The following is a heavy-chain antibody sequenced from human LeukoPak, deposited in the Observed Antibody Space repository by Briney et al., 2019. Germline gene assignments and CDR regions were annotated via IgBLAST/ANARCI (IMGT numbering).Heavy chain of an antibody. V-gene: IGHV1-18*01. D-gene: IGHD2-15*01. Sequence: ASVTVSCKASGYTFTSYGISWVRQAPGQGLEWMGWISAYNGNTNYAQKLQGRVTMTTDTSTSTAHTELRSRRSDDTAVYYCARDGAVAGTLSFDYWGQGTLVTVSS. J-gene: IGHJ4*02. CDR1: GYTFTSYG. CDR2: ISAYNGNT. CDR3: ARDGAVAGTLSFDY.